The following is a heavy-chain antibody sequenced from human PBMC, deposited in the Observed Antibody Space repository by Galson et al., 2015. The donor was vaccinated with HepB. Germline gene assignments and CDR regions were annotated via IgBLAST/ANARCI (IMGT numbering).Heavy chain of an antibody. Sequence: SVKVSCKASGYTFTSYGLSWVRQAPGQGLEWMGWISAYNGNTNYAPKVPGRVTLATDTSTRTASVALRSLSSADPAVYYCAKTKGQLGSFYYYYAMDVWGQGTTVTVS. CDR2: ISAYNGNT. D-gene: IGHD1-1*01. V-gene: IGHV1-18*01. CDR1: GYTFTSYG. CDR3: AKTKGQLGSFYYYYAMDV. J-gene: IGHJ6*02.